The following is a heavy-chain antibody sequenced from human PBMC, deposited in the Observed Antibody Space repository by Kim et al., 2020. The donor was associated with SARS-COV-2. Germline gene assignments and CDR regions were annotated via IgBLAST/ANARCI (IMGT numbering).Heavy chain of an antibody. CDR1: GGSIRSGDL. V-gene: IGHV4-4*02. J-gene: IGHJ5*02. Sequence: SETLSLTCAVSGGSIRSGDLWSWVRQPPGQGLEWIGEVDQRGSTSYNPSLKSRVTMSIDKSKNQVYVNLTSVTAADTAVYYCAIYPVDSKSVRFNPCGQ. CDR3: AIYPVDSKSVRFNP. D-gene: IGHD6-13*01. CDR2: VDQRGST.